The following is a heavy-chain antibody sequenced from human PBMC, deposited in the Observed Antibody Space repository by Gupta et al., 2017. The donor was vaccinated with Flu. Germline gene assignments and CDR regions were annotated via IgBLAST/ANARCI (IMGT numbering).Heavy chain of an antibody. J-gene: IGHJ4*02. Sequence: QVQLQQWGAGLLKPSETLSLTCAVYGGSFSGSYWSWISQPPGKGLEWIGEINHSGSTNYNPSLKSRVTISVDTSKNQFSLKLSSVTAADTAVYYCARDHYDFWSGYYIRGERWGQGTLVTVSS. CDR1: GGSFSGSY. CDR2: INHSGST. CDR3: ARDHYDFWSGYYIRGER. D-gene: IGHD3-3*01. V-gene: IGHV4-34*01.